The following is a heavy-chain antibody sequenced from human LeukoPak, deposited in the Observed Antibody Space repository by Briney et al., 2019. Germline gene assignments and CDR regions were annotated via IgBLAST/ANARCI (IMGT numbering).Heavy chain of an antibody. D-gene: IGHD3-22*01. CDR3: ARGSGFADTYYYDSSGYYLSDY. Sequence: GGSLRLSCAASGFTFDDYGMSWVRQAPGKGLEWGSGINWNGGSTGYAESVKGRFTISRDNAKNSLYLQMNSLRAEDTALYYCARGSGFADTYYYDSSGYYLSDYWGQGTLVTVSS. CDR1: GFTFDDYG. J-gene: IGHJ4*02. CDR2: INWNGGST. V-gene: IGHV3-20*04.